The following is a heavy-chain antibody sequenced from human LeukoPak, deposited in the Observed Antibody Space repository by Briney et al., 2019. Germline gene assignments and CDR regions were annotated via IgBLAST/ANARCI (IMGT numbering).Heavy chain of an antibody. D-gene: IGHD1-26*01. Sequence: PGGSLRLSCAASGFTFSSYWMSWVREARGKGLEWVANIKQDGSEKYYVDSVKGRFTISRDNAKNSLYLQMNSLRAEDTAVYYCARDVVGATYFDYWGQGTLVTVSS. CDR1: GFTFSSYW. CDR2: IKQDGSEK. CDR3: ARDVVGATYFDY. V-gene: IGHV3-7*01. J-gene: IGHJ4*02.